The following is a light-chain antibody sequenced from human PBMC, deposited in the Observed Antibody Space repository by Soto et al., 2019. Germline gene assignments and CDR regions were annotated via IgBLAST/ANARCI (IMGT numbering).Light chain of an antibody. CDR1: SSNIGAGYD. CDR3: QSYDSSLSGYV. V-gene: IGLV1-40*01. CDR2: CNI. J-gene: IGLJ1*01. Sequence: QSVLTQPPSVSGAPGQRVTISCTGSSSNIGAGYDVHGYQQLPGPAPKLLISCNINRPSGVPDRFTGSKSGTSASLASTGLQDEDEANYYCQSYDSSLSGYVVGTGTQLTVL.